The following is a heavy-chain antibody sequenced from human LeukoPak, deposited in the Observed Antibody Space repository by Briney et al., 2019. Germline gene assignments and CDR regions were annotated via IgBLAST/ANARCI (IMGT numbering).Heavy chain of an antibody. CDR2: ITSSSSYK. Sequence: PGGSLRLSCTASGFTFNSYNMNWVRQAPGKGLEWVSSITSSSSYKYYADSVRGRFTISRDNAKNSLYLQVNSLTPEDTAVYYCAREHQGISIFGVVDYWGQGTLVTVSS. J-gene: IGHJ4*02. D-gene: IGHD3-3*01. CDR1: GFTFNSYN. V-gene: IGHV3-21*01. CDR3: AREHQGISIFGVVDY.